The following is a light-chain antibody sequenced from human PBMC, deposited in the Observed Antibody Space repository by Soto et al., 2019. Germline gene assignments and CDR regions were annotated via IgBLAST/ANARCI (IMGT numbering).Light chain of an antibody. J-gene: IGKJ4*01. CDR1: QGINSW. Sequence: DIQLTQSPSSVSASACDRGTINCRASQGINSWLASYHQKPAKAPQLLLYAASTMQSRGPSRFSGSRSGTAFTLTTSSLQPEDFATYYCHQPNSFPLTFGGGTKVDI. CDR3: HQPNSFPLT. V-gene: IGKV1-12*01. CDR2: AAS.